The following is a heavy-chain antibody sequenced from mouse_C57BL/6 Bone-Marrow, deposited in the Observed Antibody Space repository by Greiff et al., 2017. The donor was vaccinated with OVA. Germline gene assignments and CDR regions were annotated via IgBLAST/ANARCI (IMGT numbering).Heavy chain of an antibody. CDR1: GYTFTSYW. J-gene: IGHJ3*01. Sequence: QVQLQQPGAELVRPGTSVKLSCKASGYTFTSYWMHWVKQRPGQGLAWIGVIDPSDSYTNYNQKFKGKATLTVDPSSSTAYMQLSSLTSEDSAGYYCARKCYSNLAWFAYWGQGTLVTLSA. V-gene: IGHV1-59*01. D-gene: IGHD2-5*01. CDR2: IDPSDSYT. CDR3: ARKCYSNLAWFAY.